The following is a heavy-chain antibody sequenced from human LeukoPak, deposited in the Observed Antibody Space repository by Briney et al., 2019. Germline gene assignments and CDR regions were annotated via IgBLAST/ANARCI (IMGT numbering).Heavy chain of an antibody. J-gene: IGHJ4*02. CDR2: ISYTGST. D-gene: IGHD2/OR15-2a*01. CDR3: ARLLSLGFDY. CDR1: GGSISSYY. Sequence: SETLSLTCTVSGGSISSYYWSWIRQPPGKGLEWIGYISYTGSTNYNPSLKSRVTISVDTSKNQFSLKLRSVTAADTAVYYCARLLSLGFDYWGQGALVTVSS. V-gene: IGHV4-59*01.